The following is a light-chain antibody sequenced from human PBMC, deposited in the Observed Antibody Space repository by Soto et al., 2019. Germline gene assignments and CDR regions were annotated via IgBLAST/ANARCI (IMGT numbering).Light chain of an antibody. CDR1: QDISNY. Sequence: DIQMTQSPSSLSASVGDRVTITCQVSQDISNYLNWYQQKPGKAPKLLIYDASNLETGVPSRFSGSGSGTDFTFAISSLQPEDIATYYCQQGLTFGGGTKGDIK. V-gene: IGKV1-33*01. CDR3: QQGLT. CDR2: DAS. J-gene: IGKJ4*01.